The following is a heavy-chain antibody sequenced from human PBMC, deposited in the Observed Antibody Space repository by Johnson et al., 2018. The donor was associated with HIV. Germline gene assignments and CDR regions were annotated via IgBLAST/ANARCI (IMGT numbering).Heavy chain of an antibody. J-gene: IGHJ3*02. V-gene: IGHV3-9*01. CDR3: ARGAYSSSWHASDASDI. Sequence: VQLVESGGGLVQPGRSLRLSCAASGFTFDDHAMHWVRQAPGKGLEWVSGIIWNSGSIAYADSVKGRFTISRDNAKNSLYLQMNSLRAEDTALYYCARGAYSSSWHASDASDIWGQGTMVTVSS. CDR1: GFTFDDHA. D-gene: IGHD6-13*01. CDR2: IIWNSGSI.